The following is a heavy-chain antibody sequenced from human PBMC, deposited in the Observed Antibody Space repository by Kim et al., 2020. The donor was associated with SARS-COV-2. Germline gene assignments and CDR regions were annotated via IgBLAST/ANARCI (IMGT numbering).Heavy chain of an antibody. CDR3: AKGGYFYFDF. D-gene: IGHD5-12*01. J-gene: IGHJ4*02. V-gene: IGHV3-23*01. Sequence: DITYYADSMKGRFTISTDNSRDMLFLQMNSLSTDDSALYFCAKGGYFYFDFWGQGVLVTVSA. CDR2: DIT.